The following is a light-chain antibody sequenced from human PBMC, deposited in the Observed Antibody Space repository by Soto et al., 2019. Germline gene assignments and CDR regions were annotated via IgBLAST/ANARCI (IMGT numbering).Light chain of an antibody. CDR1: QTINTY. CDR2: GAS. V-gene: IGKV1-39*01. CDR3: QKYNSAPQT. Sequence: DIQMTQSPSTLSASVGDRVTLTCRASQTINTYLNWYQQKPGKAPELLIYGASNLQSGVPSRFSGSGSGTDFTLTISSLQPEDVATYYCQKYNSAPQTFGQGTKVDIK. J-gene: IGKJ1*01.